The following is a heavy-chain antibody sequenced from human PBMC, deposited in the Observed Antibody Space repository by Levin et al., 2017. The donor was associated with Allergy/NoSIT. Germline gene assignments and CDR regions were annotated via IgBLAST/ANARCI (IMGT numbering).Heavy chain of an antibody. Sequence: QLGESLKISCAASGFNFDDYAMHWVRQVPGRGLEWVSGISWNSGYIVYADSVKGRFTISRDNAKNPLYLPMNSLRSEDEAFHYCAKDYFLGHTTGLLDHWGQGTLVTVSS. CDR3: AKDYFLGHTTGLLDH. CDR2: ISWNSGYI. V-gene: IGHV3-9*01. D-gene: IGHD1-26*01. CDR1: GFNFDDYA. J-gene: IGHJ4*02.